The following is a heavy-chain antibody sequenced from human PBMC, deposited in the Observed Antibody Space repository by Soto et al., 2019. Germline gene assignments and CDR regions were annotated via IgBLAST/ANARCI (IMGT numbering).Heavy chain of an antibody. J-gene: IGHJ6*02. CDR1: GGTFSSYA. V-gene: IGHV1-3*01. CDR3: ARVLERTRYYDFWSGYSPLWDV. Sequence: QVQLVQSGAEVKKPGSSVKVSCKASGGTFSSYAISWVRQAPGQGLEWMGGINAGNGNTKYSQKFQGRVTITRDTSASTAYMELSSLRSEDTAVYYCARVLERTRYYDFWSGYSPLWDVWGQGTTVTVSS. CDR2: INAGNGNT. D-gene: IGHD3-3*01.